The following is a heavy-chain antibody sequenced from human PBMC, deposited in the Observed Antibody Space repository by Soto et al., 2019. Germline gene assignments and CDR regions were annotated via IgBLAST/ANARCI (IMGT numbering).Heavy chain of an antibody. CDR3: VRQYYDFWTDYPDFDY. V-gene: IGHV1-18*04. D-gene: IGHD3-3*01. Sequence: AAVKVSCKTSGYTFTKYDISGVRQAPGQGLEWLGLISPNSGRPSYAQKFEGRVTMTTDTSTTTAYLELRSLRSDDTAVYYCVRQYYDFWTDYPDFDYWGQGTLVTAS. J-gene: IGHJ4*02. CDR2: ISPNSGRP. CDR1: GYTFTKYD.